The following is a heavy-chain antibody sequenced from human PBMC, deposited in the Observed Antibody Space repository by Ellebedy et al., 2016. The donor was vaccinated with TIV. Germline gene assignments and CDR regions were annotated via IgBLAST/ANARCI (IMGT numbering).Heavy chain of an antibody. D-gene: IGHD3-10*01. CDR3: SRGARSVNYYGSGSYLIYFDY. CDR2: INHSGST. CDR1: GGSFSGYS. Sequence: MPSETLSLTCAVYGGSFSGYSWSWIRQPPGKGLEWIGEINHSGSTNYNPSLKSRVTISVDTSKNQFSLKLSSLTAAETAVYYSSRGARSVNYYGSGSYLIYFDYWGQGTLVTVSS. J-gene: IGHJ4*02. V-gene: IGHV4-34*01.